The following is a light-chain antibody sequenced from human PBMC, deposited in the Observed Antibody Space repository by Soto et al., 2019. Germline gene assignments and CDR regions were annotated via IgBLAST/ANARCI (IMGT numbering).Light chain of an antibody. J-gene: IGKJ1*01. CDR1: QDIHNY. Sequence: AVLLTQSPSSFSASTGDIATITCRASQDIHNYLAWYQQVPGKAPKLLLYAASILQTGVPSRFSGSGSGTDFTLTIDGLQSEDFATYFCQHYYNYPWTFGQGTTVE. V-gene: IGKV1-8*01. CDR2: AAS. CDR3: QHYYNYPWT.